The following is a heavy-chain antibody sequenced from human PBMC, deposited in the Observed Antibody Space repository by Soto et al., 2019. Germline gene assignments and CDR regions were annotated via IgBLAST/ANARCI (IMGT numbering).Heavy chain of an antibody. Sequence: QVQLVQSGAEVKKPGSSVKVSCKASGGTFSSYTISWVRQAPGQGLEWMGRIIPILGIANYAQKFQGRVTITADKSTITAYMELSSLRSEDTAVYYCARKGSGFDFDYWGQGTLVTVSS. CDR1: GGTFSSYT. J-gene: IGHJ4*02. V-gene: IGHV1-69*02. CDR3: ARKGSGFDFDY. D-gene: IGHD6-19*01. CDR2: IIPILGIA.